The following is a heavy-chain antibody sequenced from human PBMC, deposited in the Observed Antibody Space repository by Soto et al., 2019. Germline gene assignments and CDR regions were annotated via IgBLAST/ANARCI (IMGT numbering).Heavy chain of an antibody. CDR1: GGSISSGDYY. V-gene: IGHV4-30-4*01. Sequence: SETLSLTCTVSGGSISSGDYYWSWIRQPPGKGLEWIGYIYYSGSTYYNPSLKSRVTISVDTSKNQFSLKLSSVTAADTAVYYCARVGGFGATIIDYCGQGTLVTVYS. CDR3: ARVGGFGATIIDY. CDR2: IYYSGST. D-gene: IGHD3-10*01. J-gene: IGHJ4*02.